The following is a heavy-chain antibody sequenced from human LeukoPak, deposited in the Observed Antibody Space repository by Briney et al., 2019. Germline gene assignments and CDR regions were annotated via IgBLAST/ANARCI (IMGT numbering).Heavy chain of an antibody. Sequence: SEALSLTCTVSGGSLSSSTYYWGWIRQPPGTGLECIGTIYYSGSNYYNPSLQGRVTIPVDTSKNQFSPKLSSVTAVDTAVYYCERLDGFHLAHRWGQGTLVTVSS. D-gene: IGHD3-10*01. CDR1: GGSLSSSTYY. CDR3: ERLDGFHLAHR. CDR2: IYYSGSN. J-gene: IGHJ5*02. V-gene: IGHV4-39*01.